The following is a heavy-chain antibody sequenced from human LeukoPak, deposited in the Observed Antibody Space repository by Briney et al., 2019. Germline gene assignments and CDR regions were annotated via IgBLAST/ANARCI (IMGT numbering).Heavy chain of an antibody. CDR3: AKEDNGSGSFDY. D-gene: IGHD3-10*01. J-gene: IGHJ4*02. CDR2: TSYDGSNK. CDR1: GFTFSSYG. Sequence: GRSLRLSCAASGFTFSSYGMHWVRQAPGKGLEWVAVTSYDGSNKYYADSVKGRFTISRDNSKNTLYLQMNSLRAEDTAVYYCAKEDNGSGSFDYWGQGTLVTVSS. V-gene: IGHV3-30*18.